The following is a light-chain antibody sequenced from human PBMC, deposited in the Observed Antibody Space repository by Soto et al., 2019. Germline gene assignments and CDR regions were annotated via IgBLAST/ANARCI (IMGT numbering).Light chain of an antibody. Sequence: DIQMTQSPSTLSGSVGDRVTITCRASQTISSWLAWYQQKPGKAPKLLIYKASTLKSGVPSRFSGSGSETEFTLTISSLQADDFATYYCQQYNSLWTFGQGTKVDIK. CDR2: KAS. V-gene: IGKV1-5*03. J-gene: IGKJ1*01. CDR3: QQYNSLWT. CDR1: QTISSW.